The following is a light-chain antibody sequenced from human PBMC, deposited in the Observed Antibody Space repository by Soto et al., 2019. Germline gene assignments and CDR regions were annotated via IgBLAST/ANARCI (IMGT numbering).Light chain of an antibody. CDR1: SNDVGGFSF. J-gene: IGLJ3*02. CDR3: NSYTSTSARV. CDR2: EVS. V-gene: IGLV2-14*01. Sequence: QSALTQHASVSGSPGQSITISCTGTSNDVGGFSFVSWYQQHPGKAPKLIIYEVSNRPSGVSNRFSGSKSGNTASLTISGLQAEDEADYYCNSYTSTSARVFGGGTKLTVL.